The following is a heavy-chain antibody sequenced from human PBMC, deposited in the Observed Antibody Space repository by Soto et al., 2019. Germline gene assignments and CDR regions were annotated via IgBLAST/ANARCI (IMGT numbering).Heavy chain of an antibody. CDR2: VYYSGST. CDR1: GDSISDDY. J-gene: IGHJ6*03. V-gene: IGHV4-59*08. CDR3: ARVPTTLDFYYYYMDV. D-gene: IGHD3-10*01. Sequence: QVQLQESGPGLVKPSETLSLTCTVSGDSISDDYWTWIRQPPGKALEWIGYVYYSGSTSYNPSFKSRVTIAVDTSKPQFSLKLNSVTAADTAVYYCARVPTTLDFYYYYMDVWGIGTTVTVSS.